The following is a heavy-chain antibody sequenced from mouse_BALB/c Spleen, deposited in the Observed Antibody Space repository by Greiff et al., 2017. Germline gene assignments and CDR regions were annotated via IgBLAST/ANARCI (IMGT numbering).Heavy chain of an antibody. V-gene: IGHV1-7*01. CDR3: ARNYYGSIFDY. D-gene: IGHD1-1*01. Sequence: VKLMESGAELAKPGASVKMSCKASGYTFTSYWMHWVKQRPGQGLEWIGYINPSTGYTEYNQKFKDKATLTADKSSSTAYMQLSSLTSEDSAVYYCARNYYGSIFDYWGQGTTLTVSS. CDR2: INPSTGYT. CDR1: GYTFTSYW. J-gene: IGHJ2*01.